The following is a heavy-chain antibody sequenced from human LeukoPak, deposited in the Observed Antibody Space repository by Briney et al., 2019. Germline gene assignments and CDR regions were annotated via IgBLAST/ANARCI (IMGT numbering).Heavy chain of an antibody. CDR3: ARVVMGAAYAFDI. Sequence: GGSLRLSCAASGFTYSSYAMHWVRQAPGKGLEWVAVISYDGSNKYYADSVKGRFTISRDNSKNTLYLQMNSLRAEDTAGYYCARVVMGAAYAFDIWGQGTMVTVSS. J-gene: IGHJ3*02. D-gene: IGHD3-22*01. V-gene: IGHV3-30*04. CDR2: ISYDGSNK. CDR1: GFTYSSYA.